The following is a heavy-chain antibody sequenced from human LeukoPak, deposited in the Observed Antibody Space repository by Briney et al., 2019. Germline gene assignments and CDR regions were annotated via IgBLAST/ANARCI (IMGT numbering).Heavy chain of an antibody. D-gene: IGHD2-15*01. Sequence: GGALRLSCAASGFYFSGHEMNWVRQAPGKGLEWVSHSTTSGSTKYYAVSVKGRFTISRDDDKKSLYLQMNSLRAEDTAVYYCARAKYCSGGSCSFDYWGQGTLVTVSS. V-gene: IGHV3-48*03. CDR2: STTSGSTK. J-gene: IGHJ4*02. CDR1: GFYFSGHE. CDR3: ARAKYCSGGSCSFDY.